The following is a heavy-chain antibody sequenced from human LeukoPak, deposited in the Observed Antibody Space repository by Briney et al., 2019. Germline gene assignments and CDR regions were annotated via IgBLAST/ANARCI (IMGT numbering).Heavy chain of an antibody. J-gene: IGHJ4*02. CDR1: GDSISGHH. V-gene: IGHV4-59*11. CDR3: ATYYVGVGGRGY. D-gene: IGHD3-10*02. CDR2: IYYSGTT. Sequence: SETLSLTCTVSGDSISGHHLTWIRQPPGKGLEWIGQIYYSGTTHYNPALQSRVSMSLDTSKNQFSLKVSSVTAADTALYYCATYYVGVGGRGYWGQGTLVTVSS.